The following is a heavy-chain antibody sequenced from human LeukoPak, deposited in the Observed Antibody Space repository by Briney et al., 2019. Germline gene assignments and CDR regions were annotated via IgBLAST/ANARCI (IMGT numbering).Heavy chain of an antibody. V-gene: IGHV1-2*02. CDR1: GYTFTGYY. J-gene: IGHJ6*02. CDR2: INPNSGGT. D-gene: IGHD6-13*01. Sequence: ASVKVSCKASGYTFTGYYMHWVRQAPGQGLEWMGWINPNSGGTNYAQKFQGRVTMTRDTSISTAYMELSRLRSDDTAVYYCARDLAAAGLAYYYYGMDVWGQGTTVTVSS. CDR3: ARDLAAAGLAYYYYGMDV.